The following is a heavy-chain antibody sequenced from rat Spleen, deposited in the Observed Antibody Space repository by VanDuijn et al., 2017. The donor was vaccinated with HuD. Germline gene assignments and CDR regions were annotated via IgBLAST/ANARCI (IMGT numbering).Heavy chain of an antibody. J-gene: IGHJ3*01. CDR3: ASLNYGRDY. CDR2: ITNASGRT. Sequence: EVQLVESGGGLVQPGRSLKLSCVASGFTFNNYWMTWIRQAPGKGLEWVASITNASGRTYYPDSVKGRFTISRDTAQNTLYLQMNSLRSEDTATYYCASLNYGRDYWGQGTLVTVSS. D-gene: IGHD1-11*01. CDR1: GFTFNNYW. V-gene: IGHV5-31*01.